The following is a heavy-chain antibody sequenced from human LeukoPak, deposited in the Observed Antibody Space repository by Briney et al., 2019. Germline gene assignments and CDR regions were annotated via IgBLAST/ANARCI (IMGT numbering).Heavy chain of an antibody. CDR3: ARGKALREPGIAVAGTEIDY. Sequence: GGSLRLSCAASGFTFSSYSMNWVRQAPGKGLEWVSSISSSSSYIYYADSVKGRFTISRDNAKNSLYLQMNSLRAEDTAVYYCARGKALREPGIAVAGTEIDYWGQGTLVTVSS. CDR1: GFTFSSYS. V-gene: IGHV3-21*01. J-gene: IGHJ4*02. CDR2: ISSSSSYI. D-gene: IGHD6-19*01.